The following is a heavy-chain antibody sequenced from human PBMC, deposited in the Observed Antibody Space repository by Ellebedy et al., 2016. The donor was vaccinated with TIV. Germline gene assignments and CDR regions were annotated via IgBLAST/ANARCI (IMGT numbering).Heavy chain of an antibody. V-gene: IGHV1-69*13. CDR2: IIPIFGTA. Sequence: SVKVSXXASGGTFSSYVISWVRQAPGQGLEWMGGIIPIFGTANYAQKFQGRVTITADESTSTAYMELSSLRSEDTAVYYCARDLGPGSSSGGYWGQGTLVTVSS. J-gene: IGHJ4*02. CDR1: GGTFSSYV. D-gene: IGHD6-6*01. CDR3: ARDLGPGSSSGGY.